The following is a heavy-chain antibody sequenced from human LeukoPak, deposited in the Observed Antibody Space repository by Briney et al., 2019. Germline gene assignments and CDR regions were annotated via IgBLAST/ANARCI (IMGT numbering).Heavy chain of an antibody. V-gene: IGHV3-30*01. CDR2: ISYDGSNK. J-gene: IGHJ4*02. D-gene: IGHD4-17*01. CDR1: GFTFSSYA. Sequence: PGRSLRLSCAASGFTFSSYAMHWVRQAPGKGLEWVAVISYDGSNKYYADSVKGRFTISRDNSKNTLYLQMNSLRAEDAAVYYCARARYGDDDYFDYWGQGTLVTVSS. CDR3: ARARYGDDDYFDY.